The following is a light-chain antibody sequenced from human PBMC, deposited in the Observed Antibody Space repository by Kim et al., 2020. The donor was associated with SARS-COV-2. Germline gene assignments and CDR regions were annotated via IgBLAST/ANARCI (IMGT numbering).Light chain of an antibody. J-gene: IGKJ1*01. CDR2: STS. Sequence: ASVGDRVTITCRASQTVSSHVHWYQQKPGTAPRLLIHSTSSLQSGVPSRFSGSGSGTDFTLAISSLQPEDIATYYCQQSFNTPRTFGQGTKVDIK. CDR3: QQSFNTPRT. V-gene: IGKV1-39*01. CDR1: QTVSSH.